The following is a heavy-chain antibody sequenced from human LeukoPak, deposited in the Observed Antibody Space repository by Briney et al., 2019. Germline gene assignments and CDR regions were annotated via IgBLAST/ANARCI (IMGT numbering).Heavy chain of an antibody. D-gene: IGHD2-15*01. J-gene: IGHJ5*02. CDR2: IYHSGST. CDR3: AREGYCSGGSCDNWFDP. Sequence: KPSETLSLTCAVSGGSISSGGYSWSWIRQPPGKGLEWIGYIYHSGSTYYNPSLKSRVTISVDRSKNQFSLNLSSVTDADTAVYYCAREGYCSGGSCDNWFDPWGQGTLVTVSS. V-gene: IGHV4-30-2*01. CDR1: GGSISSGGYS.